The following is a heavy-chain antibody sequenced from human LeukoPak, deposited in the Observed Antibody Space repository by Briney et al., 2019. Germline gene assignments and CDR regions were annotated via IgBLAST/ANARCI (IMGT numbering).Heavy chain of an antibody. CDR1: GGSFSGYY. V-gene: IGHV4-34*01. Sequence: SETLSLTCAVYGGSFSGYYWSWIRQPPGKGLEWIGEINHSGSTNYNPSLKSRVTISVDTSKNQFSLKLSSVTAADTAVYYCACPTTADAFDIWGQGTMVTVSS. CDR3: ACPTTADAFDI. D-gene: IGHD1-26*01. J-gene: IGHJ3*02. CDR2: INHSGST.